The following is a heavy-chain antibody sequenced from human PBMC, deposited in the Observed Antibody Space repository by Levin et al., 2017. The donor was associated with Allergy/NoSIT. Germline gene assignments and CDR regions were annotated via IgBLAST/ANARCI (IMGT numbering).Heavy chain of an antibody. D-gene: IGHD3-3*02. CDR1: GFTLSNAW. CDR2: MKSKTDGGTA. Sequence: GGSLRLSCAASGFTLSNAWMSWVRQAPGKGLEWVGRMKSKTDGGTADFAAPVKARFTILRDDSKNTLYLQMNNLKTEDTGVYFCTTDHKFSRSCDYWGQGTLVTVSS. CDR3: TTDHKFSRSCDY. J-gene: IGHJ4*02. V-gene: IGHV3-15*01.